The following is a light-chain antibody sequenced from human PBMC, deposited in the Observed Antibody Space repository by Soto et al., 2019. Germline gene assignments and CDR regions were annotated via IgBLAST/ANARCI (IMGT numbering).Light chain of an antibody. CDR3: QEYLQWPPGM. CDR1: QSIGSSY. V-gene: IGKV3-20*01. J-gene: IGKJ1*01. CDR2: GAS. Sequence: MALTQSPGTLSLSLGERATLSCRASQSIGSSYLAWYQQKPGQAPRLLIYGASTRATGIPDRFSGGGSGTDFTLTISTLQSEDFAVYYCQEYLQWPPGMFGQGTTVDMK.